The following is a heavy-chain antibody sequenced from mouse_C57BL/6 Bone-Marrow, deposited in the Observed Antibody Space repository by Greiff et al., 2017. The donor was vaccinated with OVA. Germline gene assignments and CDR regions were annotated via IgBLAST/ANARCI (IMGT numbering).Heavy chain of an antibody. Sequence: QVQLQQPGAELVMPGASVKLSCKASGYTFTSYWMHWVKQRPGQGLEWIGEIDPSDSYTNYNQKFKGKSTLTVDKSSSTAYMQLSSLTSEDSAVYYCARVGYGRTFDYWGQGTTLTVSS. D-gene: IGHD1-1*01. CDR2: IDPSDSYT. CDR1: GYTFTSYW. CDR3: ARVGYGRTFDY. V-gene: IGHV1-69*01. J-gene: IGHJ2*01.